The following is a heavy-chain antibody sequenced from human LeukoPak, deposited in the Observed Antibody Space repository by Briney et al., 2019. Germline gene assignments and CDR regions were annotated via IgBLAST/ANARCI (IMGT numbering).Heavy chain of an antibody. J-gene: IGHJ4*02. CDR2: ISSSGSTI. V-gene: IGHV3-48*03. D-gene: IGHD5-18*01. CDR3: ARVHYNTAMVDTDY. CDR1: GFTFSSYE. Sequence: GGSLRLSCAASGFTFSSYEMHWVRQAPGKGLEWISYISSSGSTIYYADSVKGRFTISRDNGKNSLYLQMNSLRAEDTAVYYCARVHYNTAMVDTDYWGQGTLVTVSS.